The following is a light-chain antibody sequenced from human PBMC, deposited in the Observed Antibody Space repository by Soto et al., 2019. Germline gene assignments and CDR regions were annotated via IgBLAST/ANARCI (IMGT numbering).Light chain of an antibody. CDR3: SSYAGSNLWV. CDR1: SSDVGGYNY. Sequence: QSALTQPPSASGSPGQSVTISCTGTSSDVGGYNYVSWYQQHPGKAPKLMIYEVSKRPSGVPDRFSGSKSGNTASLTVSGLQAEYEADYYCSSYAGSNLWVFCGGTKLTVL. CDR2: EVS. J-gene: IGLJ3*02. V-gene: IGLV2-8*01.